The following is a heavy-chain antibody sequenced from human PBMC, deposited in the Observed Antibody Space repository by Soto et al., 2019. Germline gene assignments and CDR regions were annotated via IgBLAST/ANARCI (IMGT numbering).Heavy chain of an antibody. CDR2: ISGSGGST. CDR1: GFTFSSYA. CDR3: AKDNTLALRYYYYYGMDV. D-gene: IGHD3-3*01. V-gene: IGHV3-23*01. Sequence: VQLLESGGGLVQPGGSLRLSCAASGFTFSSYAMSWVRQAPGKGLEWVSAISGSGGSTYYADSVKGRFTISRDNSKNTLYLQMNSLRAEDTAVYYCAKDNTLALRYYYYYGMDVWGQGTTVTVSS. J-gene: IGHJ6*02.